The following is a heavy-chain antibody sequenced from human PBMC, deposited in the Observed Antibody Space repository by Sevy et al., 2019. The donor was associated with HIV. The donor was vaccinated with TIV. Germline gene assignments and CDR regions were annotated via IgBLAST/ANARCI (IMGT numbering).Heavy chain of an antibody. CDR2: IGYDGSNI. J-gene: IGHJ6*02. Sequence: GGSLRLSCAASGFMISTYGMHWVRQAPGRGLEWVAVIGYDGSNINYGDSVKGRFIISRDNSKDTVFLDMNSLRAEDSAVCYCASDDRVAGGLGGYFIYGMDVWGQGTTVTVSS. V-gene: IGHV3-33*01. CDR1: GFMISTYG. CDR3: ASDDRVAGGLGGYFIYGMDV. D-gene: IGHD1-26*01.